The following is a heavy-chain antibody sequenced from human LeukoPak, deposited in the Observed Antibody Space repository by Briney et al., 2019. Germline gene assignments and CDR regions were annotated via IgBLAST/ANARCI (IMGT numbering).Heavy chain of an antibody. D-gene: IGHD2-15*01. J-gene: IGHJ6*02. CDR3: AKKLGYCSGGSCYSPLYYYYYGMDV. CDR2: ISGSGGST. CDR1: GFTFSSYW. Sequence: GGSLRLSCAASGFTFSSYWMHWVRQAPGKGLEWVSAISGSGGSTYYADSVKGRFTISRDNSKNTLYLQMNSLRAEDTAVYYCAKKLGYCSGGSCYSPLYYYYYGMDVWGQGTTVTVSS. V-gene: IGHV3-23*01.